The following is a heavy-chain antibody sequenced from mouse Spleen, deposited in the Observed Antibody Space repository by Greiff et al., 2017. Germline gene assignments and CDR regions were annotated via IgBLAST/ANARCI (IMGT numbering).Heavy chain of an antibody. CDR2: IDPENGDT. CDR1: GFNIKDDY. V-gene: IGHV14-4*01. D-gene: IGHD4-1*01. Sequence: DVKLQESGAELVRPGASVKLSCTASGFNIKDDYMHWVKQRPEQGLEWIGWIDPENGDTEYASKFQGKATITADTSSNTAYLQLSSLTSEDTAVYYCTTELGRGYFDVWGAGTTVTVSS. CDR3: TTELGRGYFDV. J-gene: IGHJ1*01.